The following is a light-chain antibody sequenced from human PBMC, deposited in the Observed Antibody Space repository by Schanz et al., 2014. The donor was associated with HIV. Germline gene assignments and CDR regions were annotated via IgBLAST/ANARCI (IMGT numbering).Light chain of an antibody. CDR1: QSVNTNY. CDR2: GAS. Sequence: EIVLTQSPGTLSLSPGERATLSCRASQSVNTNYLAWYQQKPGQAPRLVLSGASSRAAGFPGRFSGSGSGTDFTLTISRLEPDDFAVYYCQQYNYANTFGQGTKLEI. CDR3: QQYNYANT. J-gene: IGKJ2*01. V-gene: IGKV3-20*01.